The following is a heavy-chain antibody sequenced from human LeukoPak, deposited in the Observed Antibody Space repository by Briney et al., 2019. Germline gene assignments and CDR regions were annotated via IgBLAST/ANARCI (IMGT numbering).Heavy chain of an antibody. CDR2: IYPGDSDT. J-gene: IGHJ4*02. CDR1: GYSFTSYW. CDR3: ARGGYDSSGYYYFTFDY. Sequence: GESLKISCKGSGYSFTSYWIGWVRQMPGKGLEWMGIIYPGDSDTRYSPSFQGQVTIPADKSISTAYLQWSSLKASDTAMYYCARGGYDSSGYYYFTFDYWGQGTLVTVSS. D-gene: IGHD3-22*01. V-gene: IGHV5-51*01.